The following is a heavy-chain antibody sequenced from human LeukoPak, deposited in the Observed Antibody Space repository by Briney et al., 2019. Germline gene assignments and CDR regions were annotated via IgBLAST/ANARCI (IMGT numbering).Heavy chain of an antibody. CDR1: GDSVSNNDAA. CDR3: ARGFSSRRAFDI. CDR2: TYYRSRWYD. V-gene: IGHV6-1*01. D-gene: IGHD6-13*01. J-gene: IGHJ3*02. Sequence: SQTLSLTCGVSGDSVSNNDAAWAWIRQSPSRGLEWLGRTYYRSRWYDDYAVSVKSRITIKSDTSKNQISLNLNSVTPEDTAVYYCARGFSSRRAFDIWGQGTMVTVTS.